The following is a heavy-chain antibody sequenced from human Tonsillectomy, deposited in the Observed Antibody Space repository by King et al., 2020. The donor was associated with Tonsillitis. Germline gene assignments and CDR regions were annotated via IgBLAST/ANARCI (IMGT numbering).Heavy chain of an antibody. V-gene: IGHV4-39*01. CDR3: ARGVRYCSSTSCYSMDS. D-gene: IGHD2-2*01. CDR1: GGSISSSSYY. CDR2: IYYSGST. Sequence: QLQESGPGLVKPSETLSLTCTVSGGSISSSSYYWGWIRQPPGKGLEWIGSIYYSGSTYYNPSLKSRVTTSVDTSKNQFSLKLRSVTAADTAVYYCARGVRYCSSTSCYSMDSWGQGTLVTVSS. J-gene: IGHJ4*02.